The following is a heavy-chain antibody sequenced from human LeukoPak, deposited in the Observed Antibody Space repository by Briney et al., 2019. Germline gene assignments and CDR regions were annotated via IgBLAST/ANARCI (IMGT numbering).Heavy chain of an antibody. V-gene: IGHV3-72*01. D-gene: IGHD1-26*01. Sequence: PRGSLRLSCAASGFTFSDHYIDCGRQAPGEGRERGGRIRNKANSYTTEYAASVRGRFTISRDHSKNSLYLQINSLKTEDTAVYYCVRVLSGSYFDYWGQGTLVTVSS. J-gene: IGHJ4*02. CDR3: VRVLSGSYFDY. CDR1: GFTFSDHY. CDR2: IRNKANSYTT.